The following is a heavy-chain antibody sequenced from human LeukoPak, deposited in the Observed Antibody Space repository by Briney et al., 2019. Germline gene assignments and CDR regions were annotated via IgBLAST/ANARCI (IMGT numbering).Heavy chain of an antibody. J-gene: IGHJ4*02. CDR3: ARNRENDYVWGSYRYTHFDY. CDR2: INPSGGST. Sequence: ASVKVSCKASGYTFTSYYMHWVRQAPGQGLEWMGIINPSGGSTSYAQKFQGRVTMTRDMSTSTVYMELSSLRSEDTAVYYCARNRENDYVWGSYRYTHFDYWGQGTLVTVSS. V-gene: IGHV1-46*01. D-gene: IGHD3-16*02. CDR1: GYTFTSYY.